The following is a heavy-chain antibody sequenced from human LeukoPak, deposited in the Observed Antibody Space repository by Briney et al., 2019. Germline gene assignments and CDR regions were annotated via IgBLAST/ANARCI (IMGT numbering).Heavy chain of an antibody. CDR2: IYYSGST. V-gene: IGHV4-31*03. CDR3: ARAPLNYIAARLLYWFDP. J-gene: IGHJ5*02. CDR1: GGSISSGGYY. Sequence: SETLSLTCTVSGGSISSGGYYWSWIRQHPGKGLEWIGYIYYSGSTYYNPSLKSRVTISVDTSKNQFSLKLSSVTAADTAVYYCARAPLNYIAARLLYWFDPWGQGTLVTVSS. D-gene: IGHD6-6*01.